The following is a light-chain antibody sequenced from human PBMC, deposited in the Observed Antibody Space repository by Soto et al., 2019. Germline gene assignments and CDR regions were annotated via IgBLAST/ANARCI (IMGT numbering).Light chain of an antibody. CDR3: SSYAGSNVL. V-gene: IGLV2-8*01. Sequence: QSALTQPPSASGSPGQSVTISCTGTPSDVGGYNSVSWYQQYPGKAPKLMIYDVSKRPSGVPDRFSGSKSGNTASLTVSGLQAEDEANYYCSSYAGSNVLFGGGTKLPVL. CDR1: PSDVGGYNS. CDR2: DVS. J-gene: IGLJ2*01.